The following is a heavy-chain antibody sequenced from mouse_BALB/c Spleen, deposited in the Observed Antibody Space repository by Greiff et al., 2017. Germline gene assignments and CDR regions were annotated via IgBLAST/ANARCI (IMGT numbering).Heavy chain of an antibody. J-gene: IGHJ3*01. D-gene: IGHD1-1*01. CDR1: GFTFSSYA. CDR3: ARGDYGSSYGAY. V-gene: IGHV5-6-5*01. CDR2: ISSGGST. Sequence: VQLKESGGGLVKPGGSLKLSCAASGFTFSSYAMSWVRQTPEKRLEWVASISSGGSTYYPDSVKGRFTISRDNARNILYLQMSSLRSEDTAMYYCARGDYGSSYGAYWGQGTLVTVSA.